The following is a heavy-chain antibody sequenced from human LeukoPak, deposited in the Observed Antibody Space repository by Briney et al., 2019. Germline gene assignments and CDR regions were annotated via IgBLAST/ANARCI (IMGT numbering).Heavy chain of an antibody. CDR1: GFTFSSYG. V-gene: IGHV3-30*02. CDR2: IRYDGSNK. Sequence: PGGSLRLSCAASGFTFSSYGMHWVRQAPGKGLEWVAFIRYDGSNKYYVDSVKGRFTISRDNSKNTLYLQMNSLRAGDTAVYYCAKDLWSHSSGYFDYWGQGTLVTVSS. J-gene: IGHJ4*02. CDR3: AKDLWSHSSGYFDY. D-gene: IGHD3-22*01.